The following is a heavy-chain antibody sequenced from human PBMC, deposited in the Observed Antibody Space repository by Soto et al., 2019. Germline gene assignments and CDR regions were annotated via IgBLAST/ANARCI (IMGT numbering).Heavy chain of an antibody. CDR1: GGSISSSSYY. CDR2: IYYSGST. J-gene: IGHJ1*01. CDR3: ARDSPSAGTVDYFQH. V-gene: IGHV4-39*07. Sequence: SETLSLTCTVSGGSISSSSYYWGWIRQPPGKGLEWIGSIYYSGSTYYNPSLKSRVTISVDTSKNQFSLKLSSVTAADTAVYYCARDSPSAGTVDYFQHWGQGTRVTVAS. D-gene: IGHD6-19*01.